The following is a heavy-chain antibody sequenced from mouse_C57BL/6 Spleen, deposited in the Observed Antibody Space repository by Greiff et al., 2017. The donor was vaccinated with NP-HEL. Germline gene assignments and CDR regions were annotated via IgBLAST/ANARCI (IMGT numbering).Heavy chain of an antibody. CDR2: IYPGGGYT. V-gene: IGHV1-63*01. CDR3: ARGDYYGSRDWYFDV. J-gene: IGHJ1*03. Sequence: QVQLQQSGAELVRPGTSVKMSCKASGYTFTNYWIGWAKQRPGHGLEWIGDIYPGGGYTNYNEKFKGKATLTADKSSSTAYMQFSSLTSEDSAIYYRARGDYYGSRDWYFDVWGTGTTVTVSS. CDR1: GYTFTNYW. D-gene: IGHD1-1*01.